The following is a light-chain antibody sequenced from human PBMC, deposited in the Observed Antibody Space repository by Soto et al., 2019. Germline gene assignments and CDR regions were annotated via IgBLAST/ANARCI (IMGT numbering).Light chain of an antibody. J-gene: IGKJ1*01. CDR3: HQYASSSRT. CDR1: QSFSSNY. V-gene: IGKV3-20*01. Sequence: EIVLTQSPGPLSLSPGERATLSCRASQSFSSNYLAWYQQKPGQAPRLLIYGASSRATGIPGRFSGSGSGTDFPRTISRLEPEDFAVYYCHQYASSSRTFGQGTKVEIK. CDR2: GAS.